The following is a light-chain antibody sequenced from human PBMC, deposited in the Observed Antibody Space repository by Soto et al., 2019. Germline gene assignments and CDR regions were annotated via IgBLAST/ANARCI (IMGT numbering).Light chain of an antibody. Sequence: EIVLTQSPGTLSLSPGERATLSCRASQSVSSSYLAWYQQKPGQAPRLLIYGASSRATGITDRFIGSGSGTVFKRPIRSVEPEDCVEYYCQPYGSSLTFGGRPTVESK. CDR2: GAS. CDR1: QSVSSSY. CDR3: QPYGSSLT. V-gene: IGKV3-20*01. J-gene: IGKJ4*02.